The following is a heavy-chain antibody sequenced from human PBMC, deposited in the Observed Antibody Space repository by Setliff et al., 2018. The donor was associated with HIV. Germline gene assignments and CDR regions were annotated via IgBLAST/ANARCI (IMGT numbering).Heavy chain of an antibody. CDR1: GHTYNAYG. D-gene: IGHD3-10*01. V-gene: IGHV1-18*01. Sequence: VSCKAYGHTYNAYGITWVRQAPGQGLEWMGWISAHYGSTKYAQTLQGRVTMTTDTPTNTAYMELRSLRSDDTAVYYCASSSPTTYYYGSGSPPLDYWGQGTLVTVSS. CDR3: ASSSPTTYYYGSGSPPLDY. J-gene: IGHJ4*02. CDR2: ISAHYGST.